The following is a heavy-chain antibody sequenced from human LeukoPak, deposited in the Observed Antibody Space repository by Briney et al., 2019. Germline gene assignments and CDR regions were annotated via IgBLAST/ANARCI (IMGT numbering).Heavy chain of an antibody. V-gene: IGHV3-30*18. D-gene: IGHD4-17*01. CDR1: GFTFSSYG. J-gene: IGHJ4*02. CDR2: ISYDGSNK. Sequence: GRSLRLSYAASGFTFSSYGMHWVRQAPGKGLEWVAVISYDGSNKYYADSVKGRFTISRDNSKNTLYLQMNSLRAEDTAVYYCAKEASYGDYVDYWGQGTLVTVSS. CDR3: AKEASYGDYVDY.